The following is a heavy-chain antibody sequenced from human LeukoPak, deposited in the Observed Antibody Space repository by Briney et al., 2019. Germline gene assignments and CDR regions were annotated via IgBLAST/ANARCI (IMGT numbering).Heavy chain of an antibody. J-gene: IGHJ6*04. CDR1: GGSISSYY. D-gene: IGHD3-3*01. Sequence: SETLSLTCTVSGGSISSYYWSWIRQPAGKGLEWIGRIYTSGSTNYNPSLKSRVTISVDKSKNQFSLKLSSVTAADTAVYYCAREGPITIFGVVKFTDVWGRGTTVTVSS. CDR2: IYTSGST. V-gene: IGHV4-4*07. CDR3: AREGPITIFGVVKFTDV.